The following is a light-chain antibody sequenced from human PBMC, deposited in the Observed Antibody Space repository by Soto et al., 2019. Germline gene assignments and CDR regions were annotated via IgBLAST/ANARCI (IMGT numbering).Light chain of an antibody. CDR3: QHLDSNWP. CDR1: HNIARW. V-gene: IGKV1-5*01. Sequence: DIQMTQSPSTLSASVGDRVSITCRASHNIARWLAWYQQKPGKAPRLLIYDASTLETGVPSRFSGSGSGTEFTLTISSLRADDFATYFCQHLDSNWPFGQGTKVEI. J-gene: IGKJ1*01. CDR2: DAS.